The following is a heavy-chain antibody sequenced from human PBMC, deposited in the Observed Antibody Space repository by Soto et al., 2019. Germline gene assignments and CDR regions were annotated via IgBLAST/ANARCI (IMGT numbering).Heavy chain of an antibody. CDR1: GFSLYNYA. D-gene: IGHD1-1*01. CDR3: VREPSRGNEWARYLDL. J-gene: IGHJ2*01. Sequence: EVQLVESGGGLVQPGGSLRLSCAASGFSLYNYAMDWVRQAPGQGLEWVSYISLSSGNIHYADSVKGRFTVSRYNAKNSLYLQMNSLRAAATAVYCCVREPSRGNEWARYLDLWGRGTLVTVSS. CDR2: ISLSSGNI. V-gene: IGHV3-48*01.